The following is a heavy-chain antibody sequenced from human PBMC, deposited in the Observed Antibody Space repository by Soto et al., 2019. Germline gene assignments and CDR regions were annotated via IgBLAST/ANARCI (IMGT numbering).Heavy chain of an antibody. D-gene: IGHD2-2*01. Sequence: PGGSLRLSCAASGFTFSSYAMHWVRQAPGKGLEWVAVISYDGSNKYYADSVKGRFTISRDNSKNTLYLQMNSLRAEDTAVYYCAREVPAALNFDYWGQGTLVTVSS. CDR3: AREVPAALNFDY. CDR2: ISYDGSNK. CDR1: GFTFSSYA. V-gene: IGHV3-30-3*01. J-gene: IGHJ4*02.